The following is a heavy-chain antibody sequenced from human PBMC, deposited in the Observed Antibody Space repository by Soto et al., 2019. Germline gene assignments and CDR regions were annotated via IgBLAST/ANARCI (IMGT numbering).Heavy chain of an antibody. CDR3: ARPQEVAYGDPSWGYYYGMDV. D-gene: IGHD4-17*01. J-gene: IGHJ6*02. CDR1: GFTFSSYG. CDR2: IWYDGSNK. V-gene: IGHV3-33*01. Sequence: GGSLRLSCAASGFTFSSYGMHWVRQAPGKGLEWVAVIWYDGSNKYYADSVKGRFTISRDNSKNTLYLQMNSLRAEDTAVYYCARPQEVAYGDPSWGYYYGMDVWGQGTTVTVSS.